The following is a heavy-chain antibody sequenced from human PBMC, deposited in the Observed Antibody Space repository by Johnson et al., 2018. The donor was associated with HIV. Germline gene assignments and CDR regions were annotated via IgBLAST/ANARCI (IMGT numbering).Heavy chain of an antibody. V-gene: IGHV3-11*04. CDR3: ARASVVVPFYAFDI. CDR1: GFTFSDYY. CDR2: ISSSSSTI. J-gene: IGHJ3*02. Sequence: QVQLVESGGGLVKPGGSLRLSCAASGFTFSDYYMNWVRQAPEKGLEWVSYISSSSSTIYYADSVKGRFTISRDNAKNTLYLQMNSLRAEDTAVYYCARASVVVPFYAFDIWGQGTMVTVSS. D-gene: IGHD2-21*01.